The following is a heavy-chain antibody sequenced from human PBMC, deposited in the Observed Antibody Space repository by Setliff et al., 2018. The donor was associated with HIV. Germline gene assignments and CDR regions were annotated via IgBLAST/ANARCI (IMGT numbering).Heavy chain of an antibody. Sequence: ASVKVSCKASGYAFTSYCIHWVRQAPGQGLEWLGLVNPSGGSTAYAQKFQGRVTMTSDTSTNTVYMDLSGLRSDDTAVYYCARDRTAGYIYDYGYWGQGTLVTVSS. CDR2: VNPSGGST. J-gene: IGHJ4*02. V-gene: IGHV1-46*01. CDR1: GYAFTSYC. CDR3: ARDRTAGYIYDYGY. D-gene: IGHD3-16*01.